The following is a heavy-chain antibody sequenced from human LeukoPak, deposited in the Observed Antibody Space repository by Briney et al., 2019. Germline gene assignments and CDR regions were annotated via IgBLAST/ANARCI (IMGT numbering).Heavy chain of an antibody. Sequence: QTGGSLRLSCAASGFTFSSYGMHWVRQAPGKGLEWVAVIWYDGSNKYYADSVKGRFTISRDNSKNTLYLQMNSLRAEDTAVYYCARELEMRSGWPNWFDPWGQGTLVTVSS. J-gene: IGHJ5*02. CDR3: ARELEMRSGWPNWFDP. CDR2: IWYDGSNK. V-gene: IGHV3-33*01. D-gene: IGHD6-19*01. CDR1: GFTFSSYG.